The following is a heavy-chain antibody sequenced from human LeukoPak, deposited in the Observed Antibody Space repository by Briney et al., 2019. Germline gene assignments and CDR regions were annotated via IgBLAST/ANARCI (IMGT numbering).Heavy chain of an antibody. Sequence: GRSLRLSCAASGFTFSSYGMHWVRQAPGKGLEWVAVIWYDGSNKYYADSVKGRFTISRDNSKNTLYLQMNSLRAEDTAVYYCARVRLGELFWESYFDYWGQGTLVTVSS. CDR2: IWYDGSNK. D-gene: IGHD3-10*01. CDR3: ARVRLGELFWESYFDY. CDR1: GFTFSSYG. J-gene: IGHJ4*02. V-gene: IGHV3-33*01.